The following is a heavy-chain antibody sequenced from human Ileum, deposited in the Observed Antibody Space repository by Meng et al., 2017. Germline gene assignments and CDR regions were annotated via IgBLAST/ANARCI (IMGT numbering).Heavy chain of an antibody. CDR1: GFTFTDHW. V-gene: IGHV3-74*01. J-gene: IGHJ1*01. CDR2: INPDGSDP. D-gene: IGHD1-1*01. Sequence: EGQLWASGGGLAPPGGSLRLSCAASGFTFTDHWMHWVRQGPGKGLVWVSRINPDGSDPTYADSVKGRFTISRDNAKNTVYLQMNSLRAEDTALYYCTNDRLNHWGQGALVTVSS. CDR3: TNDRLNH.